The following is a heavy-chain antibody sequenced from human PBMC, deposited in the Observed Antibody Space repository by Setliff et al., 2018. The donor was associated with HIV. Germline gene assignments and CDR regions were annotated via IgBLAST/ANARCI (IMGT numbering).Heavy chain of an antibody. V-gene: IGHV3-21*01. Sequence: PGESLKISCEASGFSFSTYSMNWVRQVPGKGLEWVSSINSGGDYVYYADSVKARFTNSRDNAKNYLYLQMNSLRAEDTAVYYCARESMSQNAFDIWGQGTMVTVSS. J-gene: IGHJ3*02. CDR3: ARESMSQNAFDI. CDR2: INSGGDYV. CDR1: GFSFSTYS.